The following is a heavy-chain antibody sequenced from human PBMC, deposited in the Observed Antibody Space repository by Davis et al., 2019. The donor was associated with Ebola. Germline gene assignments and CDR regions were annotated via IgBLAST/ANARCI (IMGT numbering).Heavy chain of an antibody. J-gene: IGHJ4*02. CDR3: ATYTMTPLPFDY. Sequence: ASVKVSCKASGYTFTGYYMHWVRQAPGQGLEWMGLIHPNDGTTKYPQKFQDRLTITRNTSTSTVYMELSGLRPDDTAMYYCATYTMTPLPFDYWGQGTLVTVSS. CDR1: GYTFTGYY. D-gene: IGHD4-17*01. V-gene: IGHV1-46*01. CDR2: IHPNDGTT.